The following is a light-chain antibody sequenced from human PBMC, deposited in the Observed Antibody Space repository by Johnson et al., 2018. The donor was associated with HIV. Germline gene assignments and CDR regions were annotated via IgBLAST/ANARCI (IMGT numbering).Light chain of an antibody. CDR1: SSNIGNNY. V-gene: IGLV1-51*01. Sequence: QSVLTQPPSVSADPGQKVTISCSGSSSNIGNNYVSWYQQLPGTAPKLLIYDNNKRPSGIPDRFSGSKSGTSATLGITGIQTGDEADYYCGTWDSSLSVYVFGTGTKVTVL. CDR2: DNN. J-gene: IGLJ1*01. CDR3: GTWDSSLSVYV.